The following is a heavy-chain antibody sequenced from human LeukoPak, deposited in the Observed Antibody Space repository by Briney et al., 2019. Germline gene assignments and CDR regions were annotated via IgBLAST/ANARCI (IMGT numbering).Heavy chain of an antibody. CDR1: GFTFSSYD. CDR2: IGTAGDT. CDR3: AREPPREMATSYYGMDV. Sequence: GGSLRLSCAASGFTFSSYDMYWVRQATGKGLEWVSAIGTAGDTYYPGSVKGRFTISRENAKNSLYLQMNSLRAGDTAVYYCAREPPREMATSYYGMDVWGQGTTVTVSS. J-gene: IGHJ6*02. D-gene: IGHD5-24*01. V-gene: IGHV3-13*01.